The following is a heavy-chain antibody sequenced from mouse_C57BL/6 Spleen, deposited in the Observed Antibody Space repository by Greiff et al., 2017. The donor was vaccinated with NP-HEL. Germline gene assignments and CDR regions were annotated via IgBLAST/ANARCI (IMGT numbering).Heavy chain of an antibody. CDR2: IDPENGDT. Sequence: EVQLQQSGAELVRPGASVKLSCTASGFNIKDDYMHWVKQRPEQGLEWIGWIDPENGDTEYASKFQGKATITADTSSNTAYLQLSSLTSEDTAVYYCTYDSYWYFDVWGTGTTVTVSS. V-gene: IGHV14-4*01. CDR1: GFNIKDDY. CDR3: TYDSYWYFDV. J-gene: IGHJ1*03. D-gene: IGHD2-4*01.